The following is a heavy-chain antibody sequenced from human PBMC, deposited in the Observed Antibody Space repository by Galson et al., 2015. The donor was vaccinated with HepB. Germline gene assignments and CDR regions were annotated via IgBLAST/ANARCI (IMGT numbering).Heavy chain of an antibody. CDR2: ISGSGGST. Sequence: SLRLSCAASGFTFSSYAMSWVRQAPGKGLEWVSAISGSGGSTYYADSVKGRFTISRDNSKNTLYLQMNSLRAEDTAVYYCAKDEYYDFWSGYPTFDYWGQGTLVTVSS. CDR1: GFTFSSYA. CDR3: AKDEYYDFWSGYPTFDY. D-gene: IGHD3-3*01. V-gene: IGHV3-23*01. J-gene: IGHJ4*02.